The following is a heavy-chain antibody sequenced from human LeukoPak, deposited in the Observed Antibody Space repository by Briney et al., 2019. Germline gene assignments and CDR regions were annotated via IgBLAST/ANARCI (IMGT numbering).Heavy chain of an antibody. J-gene: IGHJ4*02. V-gene: IGHV1-2*03. CDR2: IDPSTGGT. CDR1: GYTFTGYY. CDR3: ARARALRYVDKKVMIRRLDN. D-gene: IGHD3-9*01. Sequence: LGASVKVSCKASGYTFTGYYIHWVRQAPGHRPEWMGWIDPSTGGTRYAQKFQGRVTMTRDTSISTVYMGLTSLTSDDTAVFYCARARALRYVDKKVMIRRLDNWGQGTLVTVSS.